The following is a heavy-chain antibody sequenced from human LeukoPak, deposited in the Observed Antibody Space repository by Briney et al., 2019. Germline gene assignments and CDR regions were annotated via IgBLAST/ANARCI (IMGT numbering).Heavy chain of an antibody. D-gene: IGHD2-15*01. CDR3: ARDGSGPYYYYYYMDV. CDR1: GFTFSSYS. CDR2: ISSSSSYM. V-gene: IGHV3-21*01. J-gene: IGHJ6*03. Sequence: GGSLRLSCAASGFTFSSYSMNWVRQAPGKGLEWVSSISSSSSYMYYADSVKGRFTISRDNAKNSLYLQMNSLRAEDTAVYYCARDGSGPYYYYYYMDVWGKGTTVTVSS.